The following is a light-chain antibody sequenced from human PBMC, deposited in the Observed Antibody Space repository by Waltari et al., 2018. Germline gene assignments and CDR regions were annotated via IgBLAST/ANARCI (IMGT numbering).Light chain of an antibody. CDR1: QSLSGYY. V-gene: IGKV3-20*01. CDR3: QQYGKSPFA. Sequence: EIVLTQSPGTLSLSPGESVTLSCRASQSLSGYYVAWYQQKPGQAPRLLFYDVSRRATGIADRFSGSGSGTDFTLTISRLEPGDFAVYYCQQYGKSPFAFGQGTRLEIK. CDR2: DVS. J-gene: IGKJ5*01.